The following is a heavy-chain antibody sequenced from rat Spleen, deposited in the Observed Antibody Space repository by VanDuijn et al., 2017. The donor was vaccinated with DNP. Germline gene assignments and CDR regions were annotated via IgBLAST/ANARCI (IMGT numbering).Heavy chain of an antibody. Sequence: EVQLVESGGGLVQPGRSLKLSCAASEFTFSRSDVAWVRQAPTRGLEWVASITTGGGHTYYRDSVKGRFTISRDNAKNTQYLQMDSLRSEDTATYYCARHRAIAAIWDYWGQGVMVTVSS. J-gene: IGHJ2*01. V-gene: IGHV5S13*01. D-gene: IGHD1-2*01. CDR2: ITTGGGHT. CDR1: EFTFSRSD. CDR3: ARHRAIAAIWDY.